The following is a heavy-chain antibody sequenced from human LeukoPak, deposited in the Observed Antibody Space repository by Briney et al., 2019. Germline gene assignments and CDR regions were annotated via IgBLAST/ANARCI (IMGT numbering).Heavy chain of an antibody. CDR1: GGSISSSSYY. J-gene: IGHJ4*02. Sequence: SETLSLTCTVSGGSISSSSYYWGWIRQPLGKGLEWIGSIYYSGSTYYNPSLKSRVTISVDTSKNQFSLKLSSVTAADTAVYYCARTLYGSGSYYYFDYWGQGTLVTVSS. CDR2: IYYSGST. D-gene: IGHD3-10*01. V-gene: IGHV4-39*01. CDR3: ARTLYGSGSYYYFDY.